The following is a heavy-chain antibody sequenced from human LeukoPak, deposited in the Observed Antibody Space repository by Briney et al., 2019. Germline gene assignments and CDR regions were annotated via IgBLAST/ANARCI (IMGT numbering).Heavy chain of an antibody. Sequence: GESLKISCKGSGYSFTTYWIGWVRQMPGKGLEWMGIMYPGDSDTRYSPSFQGQVTISADKSISTAYLQWSSLRASDTAMYYCATYSSGWYSDYWGQGTLVTVSS. CDR3: ATYSSGWYSDY. V-gene: IGHV5-51*01. J-gene: IGHJ4*02. CDR2: MYPGDSDT. CDR1: GYSFTTYW. D-gene: IGHD6-19*01.